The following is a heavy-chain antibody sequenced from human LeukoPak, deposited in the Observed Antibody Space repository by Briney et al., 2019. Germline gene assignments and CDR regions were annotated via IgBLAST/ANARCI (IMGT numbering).Heavy chain of an antibody. Sequence: GGSLRLSCAASGFTFSSYWMHWVRQAPGKGLVWVSRINSDGTTTRYADSVKGRFTISRDSAKNTLYLQMNSLRAEDTAVYYCANVEMATMHYWGQGTLVTVSS. J-gene: IGHJ4*02. CDR1: GFTFSSYW. CDR2: INSDGTTT. D-gene: IGHD5-24*01. V-gene: IGHV3-74*01. CDR3: ANVEMATMHY.